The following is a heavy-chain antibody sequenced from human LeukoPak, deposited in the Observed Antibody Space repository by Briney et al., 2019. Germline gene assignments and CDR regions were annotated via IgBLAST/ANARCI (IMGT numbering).Heavy chain of an antibody. CDR3: ARHVKRAARPSWFDP. J-gene: IGHJ5*02. D-gene: IGHD6-6*01. CDR2: IYTSGST. V-gene: IGHV4-4*09. Sequence: SETLSLTCTASGGSISSYYWSWIRQPPGKGLEWIGYIYTSGSTNYNPSLKSRVTISVDTSKNQFSLKLSSVTAADTAVYYCARHVKRAARPSWFDPWGQGTLVTVSS. CDR1: GGSISSYY.